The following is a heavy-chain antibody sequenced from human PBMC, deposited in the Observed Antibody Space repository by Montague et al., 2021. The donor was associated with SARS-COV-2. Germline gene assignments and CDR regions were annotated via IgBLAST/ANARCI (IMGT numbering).Heavy chain of an antibody. CDR1: GDSVFGLRPQ. CDR2: TYSRNNWYN. V-gene: IGHV6-1*01. Sequence: CAISGDSVFGLRPQCRWTHDSTPVGSVWRGRTYSRNNWYNDYAVSVTGRITINPDTSKNQFSLQLNSVTPEDTAVYYYARQFGITWYALDVWGQGTTVTVSS. CDR3: ARQFGITWYALDV. D-gene: IGHD6-13*01. J-gene: IGHJ6*02.